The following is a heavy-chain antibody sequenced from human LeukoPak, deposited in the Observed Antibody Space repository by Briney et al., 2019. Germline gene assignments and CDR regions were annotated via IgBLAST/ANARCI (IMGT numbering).Heavy chain of an antibody. D-gene: IGHD2-15*01. CDR3: AKRGPYCSGNSCWYYFDY. CDR2: TSGDGADT. J-gene: IGHJ4*02. Sequence: QPGGSLRLSCAASGFVFDAFIMNWVRQAPGKGLEWVSITSGDGADTYYADSVSGRFTISRDTSNNPVYLKMNSLSADDTAVYYCAKRGPYCSGNSCWYYFDYWGQGTLVTVSS. V-gene: IGHV3-23*01. CDR1: GFVFDAFI.